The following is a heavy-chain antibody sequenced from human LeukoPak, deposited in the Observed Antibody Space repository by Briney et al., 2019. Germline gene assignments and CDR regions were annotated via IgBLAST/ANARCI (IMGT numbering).Heavy chain of an antibody. CDR3: ARGGRIVLMVYADEQAFDY. CDR2: FDPEHGET. D-gene: IGHD2-8*01. CDR1: GYTLTELS. J-gene: IGHJ4*02. Sequence: ASVKVSCKVSGYTLTELSMHWVRQAPGKGLEWMGGFDPEHGETVYAQKFQGRVTITRDTSASTAYMELSSLRSEDMAVYYCARGGRIVLMVYADEQAFDYWGQGTLVTVSS. V-gene: IGHV1-24*01.